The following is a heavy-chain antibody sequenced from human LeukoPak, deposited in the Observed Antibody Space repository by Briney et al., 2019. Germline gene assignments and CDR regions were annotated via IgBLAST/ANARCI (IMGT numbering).Heavy chain of an antibody. CDR1: GFTVSSNY. D-gene: IGHD2-21*02. CDR3: ARVLSENPYCGGDCYSDY. Sequence: PGGSLRLSCAASGFTVSSNYMSWVRQAPGKGLEWVSVIYSGGSTYYADSVKGRFTISRDNSKNTLYLQMNSLRAEDTAVYYCARVLSENPYCGGDCYSDYWGQGTLVTVSS. J-gene: IGHJ4*02. V-gene: IGHV3-53*01. CDR2: IYSGGST.